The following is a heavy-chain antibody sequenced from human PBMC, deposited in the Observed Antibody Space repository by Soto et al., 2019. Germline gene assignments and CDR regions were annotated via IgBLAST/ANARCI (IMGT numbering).Heavy chain of an antibody. CDR2: ISYDGSLK. CDR3: AKDGARGSSSYLLDY. Sequence: GGSLRLSCAASGFTFSAYAMHWVRQAPGKGLEWVALISYDGSLKYYTESVKGRFTLSRDNSKNTLYLQMNSLGAEDTAVYYCAKDGARGSSSYLLDYWGHGTLVTVSS. D-gene: IGHD3-22*01. J-gene: IGHJ4*01. CDR1: GFTFSAYA. V-gene: IGHV3-30*18.